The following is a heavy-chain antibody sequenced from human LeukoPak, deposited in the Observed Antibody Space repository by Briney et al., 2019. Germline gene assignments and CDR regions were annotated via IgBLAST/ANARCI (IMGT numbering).Heavy chain of an antibody. V-gene: IGHV3-53*01. Sequence: GGSLRLSCAASGFTVSGTHMSWVRQAPGKGLEWVSAMYNGGTTYYADSFEGRFTISRDNSKNTLYFHINNLRGEDNAVVYCWKDEVTAGGGLASWGQGTLVTVSS. D-gene: IGHD2-21*02. J-gene: IGHJ4*02. CDR1: GFTVSGTH. CDR3: WKDEVTAGGGLAS. CDR2: MYNGGTT.